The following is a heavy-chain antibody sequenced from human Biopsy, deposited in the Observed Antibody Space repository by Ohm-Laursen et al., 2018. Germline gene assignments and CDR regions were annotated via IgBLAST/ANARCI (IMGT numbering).Heavy chain of an antibody. CDR1: GGSFNGYF. CDR3: ARVPLPGIGAAYQGRFLYGMDV. J-gene: IGHJ6*02. V-gene: IGHV4-34*01. Sequence: TLSLTCAVYGGSFNGYFWSWIRQPPGKGLEWIGDITQSGRTNYSPSLKSRVTISVDTAKKQFSLSQRSVTAADTAVYYCARVPLPGIGAAYQGRFLYGMDVWGQGTTVSVSS. D-gene: IGHD6-13*01. CDR2: ITQSGRT.